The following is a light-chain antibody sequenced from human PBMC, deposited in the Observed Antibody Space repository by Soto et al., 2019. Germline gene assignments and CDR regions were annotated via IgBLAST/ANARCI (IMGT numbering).Light chain of an antibody. CDR3: QQYNNWWT. V-gene: IGKV3-15*01. J-gene: IGKJ1*01. Sequence: EIVMTQSPATLSVSPGERATLSCRASQTVSNNLAWYQKKPGQAPRLLIYGASTRATGIPARFSGSGSGTEFTLTISSLQSEDFAVYYCQQYNNWWTFGQGTKVEMK. CDR1: QTVSNN. CDR2: GAS.